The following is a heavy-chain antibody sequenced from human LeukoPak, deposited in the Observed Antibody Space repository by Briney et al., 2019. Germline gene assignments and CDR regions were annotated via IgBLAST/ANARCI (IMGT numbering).Heavy chain of an antibody. J-gene: IGHJ4*02. CDR3: SSPDTADT. V-gene: IGHV3-30-3*01. CDR2: ISYDGSNK. Sequence: PGGSLRLSCAASGFTFSSYAMHWVRQAPGKGLEWVAVISYDGSNKYYADSVKGRFTISRDNSKNTLYLQMNSLRTEDTAVYYCSSPDTADTWGQGTLVTVSS. CDR1: GFTFSSYA. D-gene: IGHD5-18*01.